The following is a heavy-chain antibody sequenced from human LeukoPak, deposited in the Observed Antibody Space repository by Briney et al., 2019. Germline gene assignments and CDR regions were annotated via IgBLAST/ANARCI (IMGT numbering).Heavy chain of an antibody. J-gene: IGHJ4*02. D-gene: IGHD3-10*01. CDR2: ISAYNGNT. CDR3: ARGLLSEYYYGSGTTEYTDY. V-gene: IGHV1-18*01. CDR1: GYTFTSYG. Sequence: ASVKVSCKASGYTFTSYGISWVRQAPGQGLEWMGWISAYNGNTNYAQKLQGRVTMTRNTSISTAYMELSSLRSEDTAVYYCARGLLSEYYYGSGTTEYTDYWGQGTLVTVSS.